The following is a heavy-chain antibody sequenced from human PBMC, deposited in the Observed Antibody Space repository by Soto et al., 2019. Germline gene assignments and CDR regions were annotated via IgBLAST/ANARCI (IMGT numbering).Heavy chain of an antibody. V-gene: IGHV3-23*01. J-gene: IGHJ2*01. D-gene: IGHD1-20*01. CDR2: ITALGGST. CDR3: FFFQAEDGIRDVCSVSAFLLNRSSDL. Sequence: KGLYWVSTITALGGSTYYADSVKGRFTISRDNSKNTVYLDMNSLRVEDTAIDYCFFFQAEDGIRDVCSVSAFLLNRSSDL.